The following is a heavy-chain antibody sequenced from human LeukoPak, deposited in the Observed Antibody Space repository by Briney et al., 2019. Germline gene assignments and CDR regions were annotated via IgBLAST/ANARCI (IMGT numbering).Heavy chain of an antibody. CDR1: GFTFSTYG. D-gene: IGHD2-8*01. Sequence: GGSLRLSCAASGFTFSTYGMHWVRQAPGKGPEWVAIIQYDGSNKYYADSVKGRFTIPRDNSKNTLYLQMNSLRTEDTAVYYCVRVSGFCTNGVCPSFDPWGQGTLVTVSS. CDR2: IQYDGSNK. CDR3: VRVSGFCTNGVCPSFDP. J-gene: IGHJ5*02. V-gene: IGHV3-30*19.